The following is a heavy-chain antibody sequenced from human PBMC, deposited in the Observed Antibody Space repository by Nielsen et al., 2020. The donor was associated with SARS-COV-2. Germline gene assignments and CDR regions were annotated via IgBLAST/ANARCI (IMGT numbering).Heavy chain of an antibody. CDR2: ISGSGGST. V-gene: IGHV3-23*01. D-gene: IGHD3-10*01. CDR3: AKGDVLLWFGEFY. J-gene: IGHJ4*02. Sequence: GESLKISCAASSITFSCYGVDWVRQAPGRGLEWVSAISGSGGSTYYADSVKGRFTISRDNSKNTLYLQMNSLRAEDTAVYYCAKGDVLLWFGEFYWGQGTLVTVSS. CDR1: SITFSCYG.